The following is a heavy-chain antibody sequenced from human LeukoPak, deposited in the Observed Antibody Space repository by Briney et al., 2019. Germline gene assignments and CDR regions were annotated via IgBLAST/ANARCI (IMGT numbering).Heavy chain of an antibody. Sequence: ASVKVSCKASGYTFTSYGISWVRQAPGQGLEWMGSISAYNGNTNYAQKLQGRVTMTTDTSTSTAYMELRSLRSDDTAVYYCARLGGPRDYYYGMDVWGQGTTVTVSS. CDR2: ISAYNGNT. CDR3: ARLGGPRDYYYGMDV. D-gene: IGHD2-15*01. J-gene: IGHJ6*02. V-gene: IGHV1-18*01. CDR1: GYTFTSYG.